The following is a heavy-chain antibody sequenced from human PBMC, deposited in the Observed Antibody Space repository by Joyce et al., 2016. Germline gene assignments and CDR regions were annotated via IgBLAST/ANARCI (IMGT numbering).Heavy chain of an antibody. V-gene: IGHV4-39*01. CDR1: GDSSSNTTFY. CDR2: VSYSGST. CDR3: ARHPPSWGANWFDP. D-gene: IGHD3-16*01. J-gene: IGHJ5*02. Sequence: HLQLEESGPGLVTPSETLSLTCTVSGDSSSNTTFYWGWIRQSPGKGLEWIGGVSYSGSTYYNPSLKSRVTTSVDTSKNQFSLNLKSITAADTAVYYCARHPPSWGANWFDPWGQGILVTVSS.